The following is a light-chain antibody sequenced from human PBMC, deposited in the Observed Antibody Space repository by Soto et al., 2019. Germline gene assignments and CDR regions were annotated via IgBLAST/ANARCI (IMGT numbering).Light chain of an antibody. CDR2: APD. V-gene: IGKV3-15*01. Sequence: EVVMRQSPATLSVSPGESATLSCSASQSVSNKGAWNQQRPGQAPRLLIYAPDTKATVIPDRFSGSGSAREFTLTISSLQSEDFAVYYFQQYNNWPPWTFGQGTKVEVK. J-gene: IGKJ1*01. CDR3: QQYNNWPPWT. CDR1: QSVSNK.